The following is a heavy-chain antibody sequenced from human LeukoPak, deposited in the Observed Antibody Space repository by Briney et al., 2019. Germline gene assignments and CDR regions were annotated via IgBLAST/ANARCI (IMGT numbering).Heavy chain of an antibody. CDR1: GYTFTGYY. Sequence: ASVKVSCKASGYTFTGYYMHWVRQAPGQGFEWMGWINPNSGGTNYAQKFQGRVTMTRDTSISTAYMELSRLRSDDTAVYYCARVTGVRNLYYDSRRGWFDPWGQGTLVTVSS. J-gene: IGHJ5*02. D-gene: IGHD3-22*01. CDR2: INPNSGGT. CDR3: ARVTGVRNLYYDSRRGWFDP. V-gene: IGHV1-2*02.